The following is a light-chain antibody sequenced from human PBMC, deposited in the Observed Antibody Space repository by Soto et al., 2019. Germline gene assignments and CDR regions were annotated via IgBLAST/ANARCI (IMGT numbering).Light chain of an antibody. CDR1: QAINDW. V-gene: IGKV1-5*01. Sequence: DIQMTQSPSTLSASVGDRVTITCRASQAINDWLAWYQQKPGNAPKFLIYDASTLQSGVPSRFSGSGSGTEFTLTNSSLQPDDFATYYCQQYHSRRTFGQGTKVEIK. CDR3: QQYHSRRT. J-gene: IGKJ1*01. CDR2: DAS.